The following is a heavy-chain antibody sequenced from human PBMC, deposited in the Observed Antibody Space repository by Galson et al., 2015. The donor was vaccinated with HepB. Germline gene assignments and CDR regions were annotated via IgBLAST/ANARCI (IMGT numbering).Heavy chain of an antibody. CDR2: IKQDGSEK. CDR1: GFTFSSYW. Sequence: SLRLSCGASGFTFSSYWMSWVRQAPGKGLEWVANIKQDGSEKYYVDSVKGRFTISRDNAKNSLYLQMNSLRAEDTAVYYCARDGPTNDYGFNWFDPWGQGTLVTVSS. V-gene: IGHV3-7*01. CDR3: ARDGPTNDYGFNWFDP. D-gene: IGHD4-17*01. J-gene: IGHJ5*02.